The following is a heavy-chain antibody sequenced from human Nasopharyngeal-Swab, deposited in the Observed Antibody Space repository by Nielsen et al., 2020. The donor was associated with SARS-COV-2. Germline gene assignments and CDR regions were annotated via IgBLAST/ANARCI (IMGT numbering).Heavy chain of an antibody. V-gene: IGHV4-34*01. CDR2: INHSGST. Sequence: SETLSLTCGVYGGSSSDHYWSWIRQPPGKGLEWIGEINHSGSTNYNPSLKSRVTMSVDTSKNQFSLNLSSVTAADTAVYYCARDRADYHISYYYYYMDVWGKGTTVAVSS. J-gene: IGHJ6*03. CDR3: ARDRADYHISYYYYYMDV. CDR1: GGSSSDHY. D-gene: IGHD4-11*01.